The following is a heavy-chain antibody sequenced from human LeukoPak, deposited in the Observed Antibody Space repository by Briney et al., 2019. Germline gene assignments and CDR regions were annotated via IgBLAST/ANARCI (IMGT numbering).Heavy chain of an antibody. Sequence: GASVKVSCKASGYTFTSYGISWVRQAPGQGLEWMGWISAYNGNTNYAQKLQGRVTMTTDTSTSTAYMELRSLRSEDTAVYYCARGPWRADKYYYFDYWGQGTLVTVSS. CDR2: ISAYNGNT. D-gene: IGHD3-22*01. CDR1: GYTFTSYG. J-gene: IGHJ4*02. V-gene: IGHV1-18*01. CDR3: ARGPWRADKYYYFDY.